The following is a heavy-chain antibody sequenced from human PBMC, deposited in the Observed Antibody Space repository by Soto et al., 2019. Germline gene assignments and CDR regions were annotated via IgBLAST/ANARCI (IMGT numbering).Heavy chain of an antibody. V-gene: IGHV1-46*01. CDR3: ERDRACGDKAYFDY. Sequence: ASVKVSCKASGYTFTTYYIHWMRQTPGQGLEWMGIINPGDGHTNYAQKFQGRVTLTRDTSTTTVYMELNRLTSEDTAVYYCERDRACGDKAYFDYWGQGTLVTVSS. CDR2: INPGDGHT. CDR1: GYTFTTYY. J-gene: IGHJ4*02.